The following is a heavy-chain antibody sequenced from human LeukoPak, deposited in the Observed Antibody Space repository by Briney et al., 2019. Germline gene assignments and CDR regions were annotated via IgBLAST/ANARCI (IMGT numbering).Heavy chain of an antibody. CDR1: GGSTSSYY. V-gene: IGHV4-59*05. D-gene: IGHD3-3*01. Sequence: SETLSLTCTVSGGSTSSYYWSWIRQPPGKGLEWIGSIYYSGTTHYNLPLKSRVTISVDTSKNQFSLKLTSVTAADTAVYYCARLWSGYRPPDYWGQGTLVTVSS. CDR3: ARLWSGYRPPDY. CDR2: IYYSGTT. J-gene: IGHJ4*02.